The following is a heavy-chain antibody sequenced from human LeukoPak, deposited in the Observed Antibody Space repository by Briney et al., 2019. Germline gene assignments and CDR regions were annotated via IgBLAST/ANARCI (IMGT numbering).Heavy chain of an antibody. D-gene: IGHD3-3*01. J-gene: IGHJ3*02. CDR3: ARDRAEILEWLWNDAFDI. CDR2: ISSSSSYI. Sequence: GGSLRLSCAASGFTFSSYSMNWVRQAPGKGLEWVSSISSSSSYIYYADSVKDRFTISGDNAKNSLYLQMNSLRAEDTAVFYCARDRAEILEWLWNDAFDIWGQGTMVTVSS. V-gene: IGHV3-21*01. CDR1: GFTFSSYS.